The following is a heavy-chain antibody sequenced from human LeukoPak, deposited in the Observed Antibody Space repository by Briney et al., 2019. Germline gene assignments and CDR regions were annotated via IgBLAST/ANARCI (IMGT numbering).Heavy chain of an antibody. J-gene: IGHJ4*02. CDR2: INYSGGT. Sequence: SETLSLTCTVSGGSVSSGSYYWNWIRQPPGKGLEWIGYINYSGGTNYNPSLKSRVTISIDTSKNQFSLKLSPVTAADTAVYYCAVGVGATDYWGQGTLVTVSS. CDR1: GGSVSSGSYY. D-gene: IGHD1-26*01. CDR3: AVGVGATDY. V-gene: IGHV4-61*01.